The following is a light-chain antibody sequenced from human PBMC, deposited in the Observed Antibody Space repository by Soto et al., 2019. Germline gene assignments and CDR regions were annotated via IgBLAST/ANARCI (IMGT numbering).Light chain of an antibody. CDR2: VGTGGIVG. CDR3: GADHGSGSNFVV. CDR1: SGYSKYK. V-gene: IGLV9-49*01. Sequence: QSVLTQPPSASASLGASVTLTCTLSSGYSKYKVDWYQQRPGKGPRFVMRVGTGGIVGSKGDGIPDRFSVLGSGLNRYLTIKNIQEEDESDYHCGADHGSGSNFVVFGGGTKLTVL. J-gene: IGLJ2*01.